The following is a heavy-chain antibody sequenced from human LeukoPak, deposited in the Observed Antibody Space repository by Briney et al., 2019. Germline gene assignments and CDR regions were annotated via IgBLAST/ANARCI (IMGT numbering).Heavy chain of an antibody. Sequence: SETLSLTCSVSDGSMSSYYWSWIRQSPGKGLEWIGYIYYSGSTNYNPSLKSRVTISVDTSKNQFSLKLSSVTAADTAVYYCARVDDYYYYMDVWGKGTTVTISS. V-gene: IGHV4-59*01. J-gene: IGHJ6*03. CDR3: ARVDDYYYYMDV. CDR2: IYYSGST. D-gene: IGHD3-16*01. CDR1: DGSMSSYY.